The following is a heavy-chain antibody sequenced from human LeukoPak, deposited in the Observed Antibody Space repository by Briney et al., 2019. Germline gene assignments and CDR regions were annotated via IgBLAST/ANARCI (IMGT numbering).Heavy chain of an antibody. V-gene: IGHV3-11*03. Sequence: GGSLRLACVVSGIPFSDYYMNWIRQAPGKGLEWISYISSSSSYTDYADSVKGRFTISRDNAKSALYLQMNSLRLEDTAVYYCAAGTAADFWGQGTLVTVSS. J-gene: IGHJ4*02. CDR2: ISSSSSYT. D-gene: IGHD6-13*01. CDR3: AAGTAADF. CDR1: GIPFSDYY.